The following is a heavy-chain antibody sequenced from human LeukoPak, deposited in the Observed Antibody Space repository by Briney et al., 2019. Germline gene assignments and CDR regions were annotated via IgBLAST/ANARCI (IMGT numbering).Heavy chain of an antibody. V-gene: IGHV1-69*01. Sequence: SVKVSCKASGGTFSSYAISWVRQAPGQGLEWMGGIIPIFGTANYAQKFQGRVTITADESTSTVYMELSSLRSEDTAVYYCAIWLGPSYYYYYMDVWGKGTTVTVSS. J-gene: IGHJ6*03. D-gene: IGHD5-12*01. CDR1: GGTFSSYA. CDR2: IIPIFGTA. CDR3: AIWLGPSYYYYYMDV.